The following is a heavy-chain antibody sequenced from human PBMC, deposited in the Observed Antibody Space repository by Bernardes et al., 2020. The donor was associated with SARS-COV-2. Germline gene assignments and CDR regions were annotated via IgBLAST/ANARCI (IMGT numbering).Heavy chain of an antibody. V-gene: IGHV4-59*01. D-gene: IGHD2-2*01. CDR1: GGSINRYT. CDR2: IYYSGYT. Sequence: SEPLSLTCTVSGGSINRYTWSWIRQPPGKGLEWIGYIYYSGYTKYNPSLTSRVSMSVDTSKNRFSLNLNSVTAADTAVYYCARVRCSSTSCYYFDYWGQGTLVTVSS. J-gene: IGHJ4*02. CDR3: ARVRCSSTSCYYFDY.